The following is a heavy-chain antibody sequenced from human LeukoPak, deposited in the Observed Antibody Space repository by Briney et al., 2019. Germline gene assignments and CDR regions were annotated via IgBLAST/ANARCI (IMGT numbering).Heavy chain of an antibody. CDR1: GASIGSYY. CDR3: ARIFRGAYFDY. Sequence: SETLSLTCSVSGASIGSYYWSWIRQPPGKGLEWIGYMYYSGSTNYNPSLKSRVTISVDTSKNQFSLKLGSVTAADTAVYYCARIFRGAYFDYWGQGTLVTVSS. J-gene: IGHJ4*02. V-gene: IGHV4-59*01. D-gene: IGHD3-10*01. CDR2: MYYSGST.